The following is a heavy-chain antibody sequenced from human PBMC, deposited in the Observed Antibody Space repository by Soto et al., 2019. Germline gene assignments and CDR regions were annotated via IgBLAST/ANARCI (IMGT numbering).Heavy chain of an antibody. V-gene: IGHV4-39*01. J-gene: IGHJ6*02. CDR2: IYYIGNP. CDR3: ARGGYSGYEDYYYYGMEV. D-gene: IGHD5-12*01. CDR1: GGSISSGSYS. Sequence: SETLSLTCIVSGGSISSGSYSWGWIRQPPGKGLEWIGTIYYIGNPYYTPSLKSRLTISVDTSKNQLSLKLSSVTAADTAVYYCARGGYSGYEDYYYYGMEVWGQGTTVTVSS.